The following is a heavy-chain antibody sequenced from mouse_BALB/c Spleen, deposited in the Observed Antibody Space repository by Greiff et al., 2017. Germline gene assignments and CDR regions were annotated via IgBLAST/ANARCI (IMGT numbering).Heavy chain of an antibody. CDR2: INPSNGRT. J-gene: IGHJ4*01. CDR3: ARRGGPYYAMDY. Sequence: VQLQQSGAELVKPGASVKLSCKASGYTFTSYWMHWVKQRPGQGLEWIGEINPSNGRTSYNEKFKSKATLTVDKSSSTAYMQLSSLTSEDSAVYYCARRGGPYYAMDYWGQGTSVTVSS. CDR1: GYTFTSYW. V-gene: IGHV1S81*02.